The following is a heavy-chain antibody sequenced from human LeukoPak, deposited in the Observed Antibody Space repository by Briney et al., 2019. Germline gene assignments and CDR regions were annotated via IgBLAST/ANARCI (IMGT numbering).Heavy chain of an antibody. Sequence: SVKVSCKASGGTFKNFGISWLRQAPGQGPEWMGGIIPVFGTGDYSKKFQGRLTITSDESATTAYMELSSLSSEDTAVYYCARGKRELLQLYHFDFWGQGTLVTVSS. CDR2: IIPVFGTG. J-gene: IGHJ4*02. CDR3: ARGKRELLQLYHFDF. V-gene: IGHV1-69*13. D-gene: IGHD1-26*01. CDR1: GGTFKNFG.